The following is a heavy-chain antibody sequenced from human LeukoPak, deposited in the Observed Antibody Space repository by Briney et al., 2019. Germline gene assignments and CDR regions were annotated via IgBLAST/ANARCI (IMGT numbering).Heavy chain of an antibody. D-gene: IGHD3-16*01. Sequence: GASVKVSCKASGYSFTSYDINWVRQASGQGLEWMGWMSPNSGNTGYTQKFQGRVTMTRNTSISTAYMELRSLRSEDTAVYHCASLGGTWDPADYWGQGTLVTVSS. CDR1: GYSFTSYD. CDR2: MSPNSGNT. V-gene: IGHV1-8*01. CDR3: ASLGGTWDPADY. J-gene: IGHJ4*02.